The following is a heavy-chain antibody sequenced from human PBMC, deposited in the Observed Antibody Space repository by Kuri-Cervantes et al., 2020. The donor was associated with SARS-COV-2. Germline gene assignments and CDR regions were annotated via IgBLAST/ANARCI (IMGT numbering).Heavy chain of an antibody. CDR2: INSDGSST. CDR3: ARVRSIAAAGHGLI. Sequence: GGSLRLSCAASGFTFDDYAMHWVRQAPGKGLEWVSGINSDGSSTSYADSVKGRFTISRDNAKNTLYLQMNSLRAEDTAVYYCARVRSIAAAGHGLIWGQGTRVTVSS. J-gene: IGHJ4*02. D-gene: IGHD6-13*01. V-gene: IGHV3-74*01. CDR1: GFTFDDYA.